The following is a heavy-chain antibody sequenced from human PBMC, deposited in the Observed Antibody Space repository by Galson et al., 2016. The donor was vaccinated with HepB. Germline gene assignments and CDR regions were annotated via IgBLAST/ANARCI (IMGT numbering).Heavy chain of an antibody. D-gene: IGHD2-2*01. J-gene: IGHJ3*02. Sequence: QSGAEVKKPGESLKISCKGSGYSFSTYWIGWVRQTPGKGLEWMGISYPGDSDTRYSPPFQRQVTISADKSIGTAYLQWSSLKASDTAMYYCARPLVDCSNTNCYLTFVNWGQGTMVTVSS. CDR2: SYPGDSDT. CDR1: GYSFSTYW. CDR3: ARPLVDCSNTNCYLTFVN. V-gene: IGHV5-51*01.